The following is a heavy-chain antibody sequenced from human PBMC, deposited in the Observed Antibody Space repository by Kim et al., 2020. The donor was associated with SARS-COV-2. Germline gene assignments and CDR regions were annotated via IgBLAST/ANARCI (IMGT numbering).Heavy chain of an antibody. J-gene: IGHJ5*02. Sequence: GNGNTKYSLKFQGRVTITRDTSASTAYMELSSLRSEDTAVYYCALTTVTTWGQGTLVTVSS. D-gene: IGHD4-17*01. V-gene: IGHV1-3*01. CDR3: ALTTVTT. CDR2: GNGNT.